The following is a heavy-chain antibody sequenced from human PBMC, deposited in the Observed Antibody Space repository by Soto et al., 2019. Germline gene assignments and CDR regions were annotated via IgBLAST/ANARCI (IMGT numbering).Heavy chain of an antibody. CDR2: IYPGDSDT. CDR1: GYSFTSYW. CDR3: ARRPLYYGMDV. J-gene: IGHJ6*02. V-gene: IGHV5-51*01. Sequence: GESPKLSCKGSGYSFTSYWIGWVRQMPGKGLEWLGIIYPGDSDTRYSPSFQGQVTISADKSISTAYLQWSSLKASGTAIYYCARRPLYYGMDVWGQGTTVTVSS.